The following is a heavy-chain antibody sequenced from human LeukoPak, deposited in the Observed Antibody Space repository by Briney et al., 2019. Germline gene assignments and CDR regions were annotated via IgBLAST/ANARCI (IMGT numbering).Heavy chain of an antibody. CDR3: ARDLDRRIAAAGLY. D-gene: IGHD6-13*01. CDR1: GGSFTSYS. V-gene: IGHV1-46*01. Sequence: ASVTVSCKATGGSFTSYSMDWVRQAPGQWLEWMGIINPSGGSTSYAQKFQGRVTMTRDTSTSTVYMELSSLRSEDTAVYYCARDLDRRIAAAGLYWGQGTLVTVSS. CDR2: INPSGGST. J-gene: IGHJ4*02.